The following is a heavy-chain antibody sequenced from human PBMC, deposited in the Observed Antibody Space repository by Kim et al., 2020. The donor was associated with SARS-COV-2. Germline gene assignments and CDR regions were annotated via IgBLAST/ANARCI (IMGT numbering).Heavy chain of an antibody. CDR2: ISYDGSNK. D-gene: IGHD3-22*01. CDR1: GFTFSSYA. CDR3: ARGLYYYDSSGYYPLGY. V-gene: IGHV3-30-3*01. J-gene: IGHJ4*02. Sequence: GGSLRLSCAASGFTFSSYAMHWVRQAPGKGLEWVAVISYDGSNKYYADSVKGRFTISRDNSKNTLYLQMNSLRAEDTAVYYCARGLYYYDSSGYYPLGYWGQGTLVTVSS.